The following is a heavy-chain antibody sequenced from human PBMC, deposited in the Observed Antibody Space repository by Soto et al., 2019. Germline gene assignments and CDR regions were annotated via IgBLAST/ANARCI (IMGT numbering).Heavy chain of an antibody. CDR1: GFTFSGSA. V-gene: IGHV3-73*01. CDR3: FLVSSSCPY. CDR2: IRSKANSYAT. D-gene: IGHD6-13*01. Sequence: PGGSLRLSCAASGFTFSGSAMHWVRQASGKGLEWVGRIRSKANSYATAYAASVKGRFTISRDDSKNTAYLQMNSLKNEDTAVYYCFLVSSSCPYWGQGTLVTVSS. J-gene: IGHJ4*02.